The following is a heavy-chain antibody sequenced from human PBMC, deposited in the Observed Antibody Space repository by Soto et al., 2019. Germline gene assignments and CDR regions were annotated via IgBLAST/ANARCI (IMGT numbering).Heavy chain of an antibody. CDR3: AHRGRRDGLFDF. V-gene: IGHV2-5*02. CDR2: IYWDDIK. Sequence: QITLKESGPSLVKPTQTLTLTCTFSGFSLSTSGVGVGWIRQPPGKALEWLALIYWDDIKRYSPSLKSRLPIXNXTSKNQVVLTITNMDPVDTALYSSAHRGRRDGLFDFWGQGTLVTVSS. J-gene: IGHJ4*02. CDR1: GFSLSTSGVG.